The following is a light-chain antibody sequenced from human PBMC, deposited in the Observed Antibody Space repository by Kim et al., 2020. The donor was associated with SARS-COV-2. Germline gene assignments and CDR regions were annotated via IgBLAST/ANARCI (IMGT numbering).Light chain of an antibody. Sequence: RATINCKSSQSVLYSSNNKNYLAWYQQKPGQPPKLLIYWASTREAGVPDRFSGSASGTDFTLTISSLQAEDVAVYYCQQYYSTPYTFGQGTKLEI. J-gene: IGKJ2*01. CDR1: QSVLYSSNNKNY. CDR2: WAS. CDR3: QQYYSTPYT. V-gene: IGKV4-1*01.